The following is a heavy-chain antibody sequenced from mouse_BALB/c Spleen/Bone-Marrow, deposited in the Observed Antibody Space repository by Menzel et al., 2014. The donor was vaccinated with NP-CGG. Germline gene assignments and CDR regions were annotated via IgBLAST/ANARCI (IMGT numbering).Heavy chain of an antibody. J-gene: IGHJ4*01. Sequence: VHVKQSGTVLARPGASVKMSCKASGYSFTSYWMHWVKQRPGQGLEWIGAIYPGNSDTSYNQKFKGKAKLTAVTSASTAYMEFSSLTNEDSAVYYCTRRWLLHGFYAMDYWGQGTSVTVSS. V-gene: IGHV1-5*01. CDR1: GYSFTSYW. D-gene: IGHD2-3*01. CDR3: TRRWLLHGFYAMDY. CDR2: IYPGNSDT.